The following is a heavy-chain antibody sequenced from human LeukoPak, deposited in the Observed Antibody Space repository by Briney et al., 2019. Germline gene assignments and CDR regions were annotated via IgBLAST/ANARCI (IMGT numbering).Heavy chain of an antibody. J-gene: IGHJ6*02. D-gene: IGHD5-18*01. CDR1: GFTFSSYW. CDR2: IKQDGSEK. CDR3: ARDHTAIYYGMDV. V-gene: IGHV3-7*01. Sequence: GGSLRLSCAASGFTFSSYWMSWVRQAPGKGLEWVANIKQDGSEKYYVDSVKGRFTISRDNAENSLYLQMNSLRAEDTAVYYCARDHTAIYYGMDVWGQGTTVTVSS.